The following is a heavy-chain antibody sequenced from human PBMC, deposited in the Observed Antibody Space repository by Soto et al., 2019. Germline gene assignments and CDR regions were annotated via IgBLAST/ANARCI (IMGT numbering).Heavy chain of an antibody. CDR1: GGSINYNSYY. CDR3: ARLVVVAPVANA. CDR2: IFYTGTT. J-gene: IGHJ5*02. Sequence: SEILSLTCSVSGGSINYNSYYWGWIRQPPGKGLEWVGGIFYTGTTYYSPSLKDRVTISVDTSENSFSLNLTSVTAADTAVYFCARLVVVAPVANAWGQGTLVTVSS. V-gene: IGHV4-39*02. D-gene: IGHD2-2*01.